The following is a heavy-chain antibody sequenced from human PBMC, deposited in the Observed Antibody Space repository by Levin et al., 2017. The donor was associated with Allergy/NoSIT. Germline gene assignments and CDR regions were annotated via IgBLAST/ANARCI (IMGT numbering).Heavy chain of an antibody. CDR2: IKEDGSEK. J-gene: IGHJ3*02. V-gene: IGHV3-7*01. CDR1: EFMFSNYW. CDR3: AGRIFDI. Sequence: GGSLRLSCTASEFMFSNYWMAWIRQAPGKGLEWVANIKEDGSEKYYADSVKGRFIISRDNAKNPLYLQMNSLRTEDTALYYCAGRIFDIWGQGTMVTVSS.